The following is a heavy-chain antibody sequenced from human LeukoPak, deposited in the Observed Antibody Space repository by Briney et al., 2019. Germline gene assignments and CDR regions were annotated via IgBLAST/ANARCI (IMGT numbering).Heavy chain of an antibody. CDR1: GFSLSTSGMR. Sequence: SGPTLVNPTQTLTLTCTFSGFSLSTSGMRVSWILQPPGKALEWLARIDWDDDKFYSTSLKTRLTISKDTSKNQVVLTMTIVDPVDTATYYCARQDTAMVMDYWGQGTLVTVSS. J-gene: IGHJ4*02. CDR2: IDWDDDK. V-gene: IGHV2-70*04. CDR3: ARQDTAMVMDY. D-gene: IGHD5-18*01.